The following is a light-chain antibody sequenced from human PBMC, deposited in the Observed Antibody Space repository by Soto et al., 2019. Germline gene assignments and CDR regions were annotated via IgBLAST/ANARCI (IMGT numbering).Light chain of an antibody. V-gene: IGKV3-11*01. CDR1: QSVSGY. CDR2: DAS. J-gene: IGKJ1*01. CDR3: QQHLGRHT. Sequence: DIVLTQSPVPLSLYPGERATLSCRASQSVSGYLVWYQQKPGQAPRLLIYDASTRAAGIPARFIGSGSGTDFTLTISSLEPEDSAVYYCQQHLGRHTFGQGTKVDIK.